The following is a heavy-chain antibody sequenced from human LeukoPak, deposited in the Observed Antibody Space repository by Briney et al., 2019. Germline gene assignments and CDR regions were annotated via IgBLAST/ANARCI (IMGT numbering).Heavy chain of an antibody. J-gene: IGHJ4*02. CDR1: GGTFSSYA. V-gene: IGHV1-69*04. CDR2: ISSILGIA. Sequence: SVKVSCKASGGTFSSYAISWGRQAPGQGLEWMGRISSILGIANYAQKFQGRVTITADKSTSTAYMELSSLRSEDTAVYYCARDIVVVVAATALSHSFDYWGQGNPGHRLL. CDR3: ARDIVVVVAATALSHSFDY. D-gene: IGHD2-15*01.